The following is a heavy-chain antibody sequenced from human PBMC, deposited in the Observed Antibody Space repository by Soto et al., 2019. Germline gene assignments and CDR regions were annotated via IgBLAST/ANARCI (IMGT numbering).Heavy chain of an antibody. D-gene: IGHD3-22*01. CDR3: ARGRRPRIGGRYDTSGYLDH. Sequence: PAKASWNASGGTKKSYSRRSAQQENEQVLESMGGIIPIFGTANYAQKFQGRVTMTPDTSATTVYMELRSLTSDDTAVYYCARGRRPRIGGRYDTSGYLDHWGQGTLVTGSS. V-gene: IGHV1-69*06. CDR2: IIPIFGTA. CDR1: GGTKKSYS. J-gene: IGHJ4*02.